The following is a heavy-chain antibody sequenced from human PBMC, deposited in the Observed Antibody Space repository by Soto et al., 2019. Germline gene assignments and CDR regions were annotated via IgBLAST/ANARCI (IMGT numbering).Heavy chain of an antibody. J-gene: IGHJ6*02. CDR1: GFTFSTYG. Sequence: QVQLVESGGGVDQPGRSLRLSCAASGFTFSTYGMHWVRQAPGKGLEWVAVILNDGSNRYHADSVKDRFTISRDNSKNTLYSQMNSLRAIDTAVYYCARDDEYSGNGMDVWGQGTTVTVS. CDR3: ARDDEYSGNGMDV. D-gene: IGHD3-10*01. V-gene: IGHV3-33*01. CDR2: ILNDGSNR.